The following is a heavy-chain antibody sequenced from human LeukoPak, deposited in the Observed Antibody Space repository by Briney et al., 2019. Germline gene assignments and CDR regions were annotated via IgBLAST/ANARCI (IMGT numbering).Heavy chain of an antibody. CDR2: ISAYNGNT. D-gene: IGHD3-9*01. CDR3: ARVPRVLRYFENYYYGMDV. CDR1: GYTFTSYG. J-gene: IGHJ6*02. V-gene: IGHV1-18*01. Sequence: ASVKASCKASGYTFTSYGISWVRQAPGQGLEWMGWISAYNGNTNYAQKLQGRVTMTTDTSTSTAYMELRSLRSDDTAVYYCARVPRVLRYFENYYYGMDVWGQGTTVTVSS.